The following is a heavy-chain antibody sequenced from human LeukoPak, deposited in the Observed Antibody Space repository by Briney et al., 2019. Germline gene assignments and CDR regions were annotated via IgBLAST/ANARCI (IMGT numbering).Heavy chain of an antibody. V-gene: IGHV3-23*01. Sequence: GGSLRLSCAASGFTFSSYGMSWVRQAPGKGLEWVSSISGSGGTTYYADSVKGRFTISRDNSKNTLYLQMNSLRADDTAVYSCAKDPPTVMANAFHIWGQGTMVAVS. J-gene: IGHJ3*02. CDR1: GFTFSSYG. CDR3: AKDPPTVMANAFHI. D-gene: IGHD5-18*01. CDR2: ISGSGGTT.